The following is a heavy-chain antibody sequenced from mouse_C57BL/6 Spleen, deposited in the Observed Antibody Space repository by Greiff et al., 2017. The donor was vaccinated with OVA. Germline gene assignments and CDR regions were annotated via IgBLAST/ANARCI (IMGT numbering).Heavy chain of an antibody. D-gene: IGHD2-1*01. V-gene: IGHV1-77*01. Sequence: VQLQQSGAELVKPGASVKISCKASGYTFTDYYINWVKQRPGQGLEWIGKIGPGSGSTSYNEQFKGKATLTADKSSSTAYMQLRNLTSEDSAVYFCANIYYGNSYCDYWGKGTTLTVSS. CDR2: IGPGSGST. CDR3: ANIYYGNSYCDY. CDR1: GYTFTDYY. J-gene: IGHJ2*01.